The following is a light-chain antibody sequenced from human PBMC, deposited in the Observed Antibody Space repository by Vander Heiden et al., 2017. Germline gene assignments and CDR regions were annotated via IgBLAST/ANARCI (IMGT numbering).Light chain of an antibody. J-gene: IGLJ3*02. Sequence: NFMLTQPHSVSESPGKTVTISCTRSSGSIASNYVQWYQQRPGSSPTTVIYEDNQRHSGVPDRFSDSIDSSSNAASLTISGLKTEDEADYYCQSYDSSSNWVFGGGTKLTVL. CDR3: QSYDSSSNWV. CDR2: EDN. V-gene: IGLV6-57*01. CDR1: SGSIASNY.